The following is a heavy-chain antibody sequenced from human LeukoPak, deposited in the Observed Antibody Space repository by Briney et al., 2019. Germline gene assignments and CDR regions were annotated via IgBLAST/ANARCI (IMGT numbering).Heavy chain of an antibody. Sequence: PSETLSLTCAVYGGSFSGYYWSWIRQPPGKGLEWIGEINHSGSTNYNPSLKSRVTISVDTSKNQFSLKLSSVTAADTAVYYCARGYGSGSYYYYWGQETLVTVSS. J-gene: IGHJ4*02. D-gene: IGHD3-10*01. CDR1: GGSFSGYY. CDR3: ARGYGSGSYYYY. CDR2: INHSGST. V-gene: IGHV4-34*01.